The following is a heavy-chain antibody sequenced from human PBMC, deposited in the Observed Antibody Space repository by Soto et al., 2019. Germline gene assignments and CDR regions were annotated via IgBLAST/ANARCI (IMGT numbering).Heavy chain of an antibody. CDR2: ISRDGSTM. CDR3: VGEVASGY. D-gene: IGHD2-21*01. CDR1: GVTLSNFG. V-gene: IGHV3-30*03. J-gene: IGHJ4*02. Sequence: QVQLVESGGGVVQPGRPLRLSCAASGVTLSNFGMHWVRQAPGKGLEWVAVISRDGSTMFYADSVKGRFTISRDSSRNTLYLQMNSLRAEDTAVYHCVGEVASGYWGQGTLVTVSS.